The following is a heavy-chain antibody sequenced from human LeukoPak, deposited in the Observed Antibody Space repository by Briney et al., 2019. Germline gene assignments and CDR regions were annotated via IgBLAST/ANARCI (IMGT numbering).Heavy chain of an antibody. V-gene: IGHV1-18*01. D-gene: IGHD4-17*01. CDR1: GYTFTSYG. Sequence: ASVKVSCKASGYTFTSYGISWVRQAPGQGLEWMGWISAYNGNTNYAQKLQGRVTMTTDTSTSTAYMELRSLRSDDTAVYYCARRDYGDWYHYYGMDVWGQGTTVTVSS. CDR2: ISAYNGNT. CDR3: ARRDYGDWYHYYGMDV. J-gene: IGHJ6*02.